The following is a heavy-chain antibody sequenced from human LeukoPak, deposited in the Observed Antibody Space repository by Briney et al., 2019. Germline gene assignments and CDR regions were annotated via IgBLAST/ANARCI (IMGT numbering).Heavy chain of an antibody. J-gene: IGHJ4*02. CDR3: ARASLRYCSGGSCYSGYYFDY. CDR2: IKQDGSGK. V-gene: IGHV3-7*01. D-gene: IGHD2-15*01. CDR1: GFTFSSYW. Sequence: GGSLRLSCAASGFTFSSYWVSWVRQAPGKGLEWVANIKQDGSGKYYVDSVKGRFTISRDNAKNSLYLQMNSLRAEDTAVYYCARASLRYCSGGSCYSGYYFDYWGQGTLVTVSS.